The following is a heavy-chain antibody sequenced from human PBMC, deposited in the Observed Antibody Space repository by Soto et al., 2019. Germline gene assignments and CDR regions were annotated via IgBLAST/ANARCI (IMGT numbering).Heavy chain of an antibody. J-gene: IGHJ6*02. CDR3: TRISEGVHSSSSGHYYGMDV. V-gene: IGHV3-73*02. CDR1: GFTFSGSA. CDR2: IRSKANSYAT. D-gene: IGHD6-13*01. Sequence: EVQLVESGGGLVQPGGSLKLSCAACGFTFSGSAMHWVRQASGKGPEWVGRIRSKANSYATAYAASVKGRFTISRDDSKNTAYLQMNSLKTEDTAVYYCTRISEGVHSSSSGHYYGMDVWGQGTTVTVSS.